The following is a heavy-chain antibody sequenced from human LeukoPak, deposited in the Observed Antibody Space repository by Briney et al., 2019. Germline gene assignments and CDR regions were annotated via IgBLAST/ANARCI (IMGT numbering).Heavy chain of an antibody. Sequence: SETLSLTCSVSGDSLSSDYWTWIRQPAGRGLEWIGRIYDTGSPNYNPSLRSRVTMSVDASKRQFSLKLTSVTAADTAVYYCARGTIVAPYIDYWGQGTLVTVSS. J-gene: IGHJ4*02. CDR1: GDSLSSDY. V-gene: IGHV4-4*07. CDR2: IYDTGSP. D-gene: IGHD5-12*01. CDR3: ARGTIVAPYIDY.